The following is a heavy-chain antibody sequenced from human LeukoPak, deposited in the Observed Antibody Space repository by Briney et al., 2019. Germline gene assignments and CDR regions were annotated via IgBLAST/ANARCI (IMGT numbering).Heavy chain of an antibody. V-gene: IGHV4-59*01. D-gene: IGHD3-10*01. CDR1: ARSISSYY. J-gene: IGHJ3*02. CDR3: ATIAYYYGSSDAFDI. CDR2: IYYSGTT. Sequence: SETLSLTCTVSARSISSYYGSWIRQPPGKGMEGIGYIYYSGTTNNNPSLKSRVTISVDTSKNQFSLKLSSVTAADTAVYYCATIAYYYGSSDAFDIWGKGTMVTVSS.